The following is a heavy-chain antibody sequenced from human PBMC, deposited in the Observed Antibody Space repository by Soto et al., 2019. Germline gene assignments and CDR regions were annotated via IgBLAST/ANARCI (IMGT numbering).Heavy chain of an antibody. D-gene: IGHD3-22*01. CDR3: AKDHRLLVIVTFDY. V-gene: IGHV3-23*01. J-gene: IGHJ4*02. CDR2: ISGSGGNT. Sequence: GGSLRLSCAASGFTFSSSVMSWVRQAPGKGLEWVSTISGSGGNTYYADSVKGRFTISRDNSKNTLYLQMNSLRAEDTAVYYCAKDHRLLVIVTFDYWGQGTRVSVSS. CDR1: GFTFSSSV.